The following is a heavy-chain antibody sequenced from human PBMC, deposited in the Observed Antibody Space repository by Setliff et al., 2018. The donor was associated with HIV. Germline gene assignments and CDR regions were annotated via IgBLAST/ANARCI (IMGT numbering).Heavy chain of an antibody. CDR3: TADVMTTVTTKSLSY. V-gene: IGHV3-15*01. Sequence: GGSLRLSCAASGFTFKNAWLSWVRQVPGKGLEWVGRIKRKSDGGTADYGAPVQGRFTISRDDSKNTVYLHMNSLKTEDTAVYYCTADVMTTVTTKSLSYWGQGTLVTVSS. J-gene: IGHJ4*02. CDR2: IKRKSDGGTA. CDR1: GFTFKNAW. D-gene: IGHD4-4*01.